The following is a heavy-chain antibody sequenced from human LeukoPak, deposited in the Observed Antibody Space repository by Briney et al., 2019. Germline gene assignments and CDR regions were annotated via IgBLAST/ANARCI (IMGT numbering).Heavy chain of an antibody. CDR1: GFTFNDAW. CDR3: AEVYYYGSGSGNV. Sequence: GGSLRLSCAASGFTFNDAWMSWVRQAPGKGLEWVGRIKSKDDGGTIDYAAPVKGRFTISRDNAKNSLYLQMNSLRAEDTAVYYCAEVYYYGSGSGNVWGKGTTVTVSS. D-gene: IGHD3-10*01. J-gene: IGHJ6*04. CDR2: IKSKDDGGTI. V-gene: IGHV3-15*01.